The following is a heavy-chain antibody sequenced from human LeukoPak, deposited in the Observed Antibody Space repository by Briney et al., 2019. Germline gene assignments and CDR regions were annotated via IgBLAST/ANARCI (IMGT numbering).Heavy chain of an antibody. Sequence: TGGSLRLSCAASGFTFSSYSMNWVRQAPGKGLEWVSSISSSSSYIYYADSVKGRFTISRDNAKNSLYLQMNSLRAEDTAVYYCAREGGDATDYWGQRTLVTVSS. CDR3: AREGGDATDY. J-gene: IGHJ4*02. CDR1: GFTFSSYS. CDR2: ISSSSSYI. D-gene: IGHD3-16*01. V-gene: IGHV3-21*01.